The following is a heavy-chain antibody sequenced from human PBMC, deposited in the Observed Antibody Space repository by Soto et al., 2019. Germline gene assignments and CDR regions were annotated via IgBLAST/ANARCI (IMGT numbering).Heavy chain of an antibody. CDR1: RLTFSTYD. CDR2: IWSDASRE. D-gene: IGHD3-16*01. J-gene: IGHJ6*02. V-gene: IGHV3-33*01. CDR3: AGEPRGGAYDMDV. Sequence: QVQLVESGGGVVQPGTSLRLSCAASRLTFSTYDMHWVRQAPGKGLEWVALIWSDASREFYADSVKGRFSISRDNSKSTLFLQMNGLRVEDTAVYYCAGEPRGGAYDMDVWGQGTTVTVSS.